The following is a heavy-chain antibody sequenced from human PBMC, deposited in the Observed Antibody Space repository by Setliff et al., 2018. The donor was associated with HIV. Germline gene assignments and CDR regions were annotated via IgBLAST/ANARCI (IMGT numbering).Heavy chain of an antibody. CDR3: AKGSGPPWFDP. CDR2: VTNIGDT. CDR1: GDSINTPFW. D-gene: IGHD3-3*01. J-gene: IGHJ5*02. V-gene: IGHV4-4*07. Sequence: SETLSLTCTVSGDSINTPFWWSWIRQPAGKGLEWIGRVTNIGDTSYDPSLKSRVTISMDTSKNLFSLKLTSVTAADTAVYFCAKGSGPPWFDPWGQGTLVTVSS.